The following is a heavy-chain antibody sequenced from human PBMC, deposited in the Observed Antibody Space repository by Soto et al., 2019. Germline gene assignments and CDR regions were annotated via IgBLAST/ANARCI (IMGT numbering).Heavy chain of an antibody. CDR1: GYTFTGYY. CDR3: ARDLAPDCGGDCYLFGY. CDR2: ISPNSGGT. V-gene: IGHV1-2*02. D-gene: IGHD2-21*02. Sequence: QVQLVQSGAEVKKSGASVKVSCKASGYTFTGYYIHWVRQAPGQGLEWMGEISPNSGGTKYAQKLQGRVTMTTDTSTSTAYMELRSLRSDDTAVYYCARDLAPDCGGDCYLFGYWGQGTLVTVSS. J-gene: IGHJ4*02.